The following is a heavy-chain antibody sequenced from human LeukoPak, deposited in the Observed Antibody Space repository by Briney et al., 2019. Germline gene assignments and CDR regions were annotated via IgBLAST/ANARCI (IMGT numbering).Heavy chain of an antibody. Sequence: ASVKVSCKASGYTFTSYDINWVRQATGQGLEWMGWMNPNSGNTGYAQKFQGRVTMTRNTSISTAYMELSSLRAEDTAVYYCAKATSAAANGWYFDYWGQGTLVTVSS. CDR1: GYTFTSYD. CDR3: AKATSAAANGWYFDY. V-gene: IGHV1-8*01. CDR2: MNPNSGNT. D-gene: IGHD6-13*01. J-gene: IGHJ4*02.